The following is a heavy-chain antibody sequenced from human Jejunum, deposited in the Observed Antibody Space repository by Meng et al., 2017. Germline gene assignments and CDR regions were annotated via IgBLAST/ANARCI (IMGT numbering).Heavy chain of an antibody. CDR1: GGSINSDGFT. CDR3: ARMDSAVHYFDY. CDR2: IYHTGSP. V-gene: IGHV4-30-2*01. J-gene: IGHJ4*02. Sequence: QLQLQQSGSGLVKPSQTLPLTCAASGGSINSDGFTWSWIRQPPGKGLEWIGYIYHTGSPYYNPSLKSRLTISVDKSVNQFSLKLSSVTAADTAVYYCARMDSAVHYFDYWGQGTLVTVSS. D-gene: IGHD2-2*03.